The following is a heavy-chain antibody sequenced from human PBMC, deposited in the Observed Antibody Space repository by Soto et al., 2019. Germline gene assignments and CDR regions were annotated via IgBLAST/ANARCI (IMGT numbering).Heavy chain of an antibody. CDR1: GYTFTSYG. V-gene: IGHV1-18*01. J-gene: IGHJ6*03. CDR2: ISAYNGNT. CDR3: ARGHKDIVLMVYATRPYYYMDV. Sequence: GASVKVSCKASGYTFTSYGISWVRQAPGQGLEWMGWISAYNGNTNYAQKHQGRVTMTTDTSTSTAYMELRSLRSDDTAVYYCARGHKDIVLMVYATRPYYYMDVWGKGTTVTVSS. D-gene: IGHD2-8*01.